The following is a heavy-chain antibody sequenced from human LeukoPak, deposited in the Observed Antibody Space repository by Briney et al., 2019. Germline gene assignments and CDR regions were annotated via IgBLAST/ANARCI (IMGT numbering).Heavy chain of an antibody. CDR1: GFTFSSYA. D-gene: IGHD1-14*01. CDR3: ARDRRRTFDP. CDR2: ISYDGSNK. J-gene: IGHJ5*02. Sequence: GGSLRLSCAAPGFTFSSYAMHWVRQAPGNGLEWVAVISYDGSNKYYADSVKGRFTISRDNSKNTLYLQMNSLRAEDTAVYYCARDRRRTFDPWGQGTLVTVSS. V-gene: IGHV3-30*01.